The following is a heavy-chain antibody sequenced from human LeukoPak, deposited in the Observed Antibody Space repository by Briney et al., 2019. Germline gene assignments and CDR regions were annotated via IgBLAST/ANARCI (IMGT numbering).Heavy chain of an antibody. CDR3: AKNGDRGAYCSGGSCYPYYYYYIDV. D-gene: IGHD2-15*01. Sequence: GGSLRLSCAASGFTFSSYGMSWVRQAPGKGLEWVSAISATGGTTYYADSVKGRFTISRDNSRNTLYLQMNSLRAEDTAIYYCAKNGDRGAYCSGGSCYPYYYYYIDVWGKGTTVTISS. CDR1: GFTFSSYG. J-gene: IGHJ6*03. CDR2: ISATGGTT. V-gene: IGHV3-23*01.